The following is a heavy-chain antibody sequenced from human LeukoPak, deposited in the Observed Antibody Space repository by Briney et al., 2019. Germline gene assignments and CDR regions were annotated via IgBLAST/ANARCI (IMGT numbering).Heavy chain of an antibody. CDR1: GFIFSNYA. Sequence: GGTLRLSCAASGFIFSNYAMHWVRQAPGKGLEWVAVISYDGSNKYYADSVKGRFTISRDNSKNTLYLQMNSLRAEDTAVYYCAKDGAYINYQYYFDSWGRGTLVTVSS. V-gene: IGHV3-30*04. D-gene: IGHD4-11*01. J-gene: IGHJ4*02. CDR2: ISYDGSNK. CDR3: AKDGAYINYQYYFDS.